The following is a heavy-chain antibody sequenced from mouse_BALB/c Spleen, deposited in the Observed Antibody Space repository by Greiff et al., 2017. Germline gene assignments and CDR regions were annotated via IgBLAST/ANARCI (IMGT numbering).Heavy chain of an antibody. CDR3: ARGYYGSSGGWFAY. J-gene: IGHJ3*01. D-gene: IGHD1-1*01. Sequence: EVQGVESGGGLVKPGGSLKLSCAASGFTFSDYYMYWVRQTPEKRLEWVATISDGGSYTYYPDSVKGRFTISRDNAKNNLYLQMSSLKSEDTAMYYCARGYYGSSGGWFAYWGQGTLVTVSA. CDR1: GFTFSDYY. CDR2: ISDGGSYT. V-gene: IGHV5-4*02.